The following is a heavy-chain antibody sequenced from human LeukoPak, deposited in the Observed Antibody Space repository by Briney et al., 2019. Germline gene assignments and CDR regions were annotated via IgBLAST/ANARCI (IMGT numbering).Heavy chain of an antibody. CDR2: ISSSSNYI. CDR3: AREERWLQSFALVDY. Sequence: GGSLRLSCAASGFTFTSYNMNWVRQAPGKGLEWVSSISSSSNYIYYADSVKGRFTISRDNAKNSLYLQMNSLRADDTALYYCAREERWLQSFALVDYWGQGTLVTVSS. V-gene: IGHV3-21*04. CDR1: GFTFTSYN. D-gene: IGHD5-24*01. J-gene: IGHJ4*02.